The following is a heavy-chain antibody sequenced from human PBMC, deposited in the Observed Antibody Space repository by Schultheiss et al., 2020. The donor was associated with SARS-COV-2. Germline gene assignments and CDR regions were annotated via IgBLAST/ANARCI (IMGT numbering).Heavy chain of an antibody. CDR2: ISYDGSNK. J-gene: IGHJ5*02. Sequence: GGSLRLSCAASGFTFSSYAMHWVRQAPGKGLEWVAVISYDGSNKYYADSVKGRFTISRDNSKNTLYLQMNSLRAEDTAVYYCARELDNSGSYPFPLSWGQGTLVTVSS. V-gene: IGHV3-30*01. D-gene: IGHD1-26*01. CDR3: ARELDNSGSYPFPLS. CDR1: GFTFSSYA.